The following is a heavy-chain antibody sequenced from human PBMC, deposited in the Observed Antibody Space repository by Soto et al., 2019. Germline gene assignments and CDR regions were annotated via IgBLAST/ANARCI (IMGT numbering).Heavy chain of an antibody. D-gene: IGHD6-13*01. Sequence: EVQLVESGGGLIQPGGSLRLSCAASGFTVSSNYMSWVRQAPGKGLEWVSVIYSGGSTYYADSVKGRFTISRDNSKNTLYLQMNSLRAEDTAVYYCAKDIRAAAGLGANWFDPWGQGTLVTVSS. CDR2: IYSGGST. V-gene: IGHV3-53*01. J-gene: IGHJ5*02. CDR3: AKDIRAAAGLGANWFDP. CDR1: GFTVSSNY.